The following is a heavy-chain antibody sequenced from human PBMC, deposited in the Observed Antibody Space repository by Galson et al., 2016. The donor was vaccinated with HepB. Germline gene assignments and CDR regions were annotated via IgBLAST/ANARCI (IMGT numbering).Heavy chain of an antibody. V-gene: IGHV3-21*01. D-gene: IGHD3-3*01. CDR2: ISSSSSFI. J-gene: IGHJ6*02. Sequence: SLRLSCAASGFTFSSYSMNWVRQAPGKGLEWVSSISSSSSFIYYADSMKGRFTISRDNAKNSLYLQMNSLRAEDTAVYYGARGHELFAYIYYGLDVWGQGTTVSVSS. CDR3: ARGHELFAYIYYGLDV. CDR1: GFTFSSYS.